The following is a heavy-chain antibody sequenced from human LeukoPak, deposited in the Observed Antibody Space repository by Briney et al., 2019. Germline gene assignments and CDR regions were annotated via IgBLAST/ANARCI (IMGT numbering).Heavy chain of an antibody. CDR2: INHSGST. CDR3: ARGVEDVVVPAAIFAYYYYGMDV. Sequence: SETLSLTCAVYGGSFSGYYWSWIRQPPGKGLEWIGEINHSGSTNYNPSLTSRVTISVDTSKNQFSLKLSSVTAADTAVYYCARGVEDVVVPAAIFAYYYYGMDVWGKGTTVTVSS. V-gene: IGHV4-34*01. D-gene: IGHD2-2*01. J-gene: IGHJ6*04. CDR1: GGSFSGYY.